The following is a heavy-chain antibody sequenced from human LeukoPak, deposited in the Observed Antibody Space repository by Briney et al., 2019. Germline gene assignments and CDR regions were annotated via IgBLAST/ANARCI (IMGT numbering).Heavy chain of an antibody. Sequence: PSETLSLTCAGYGGSFSGYYWSWIRQPPGKGLEWIGEINHSGSTNYNPSLKSRVTISVDTSKNQFSLKLSSVTAADTAVYYCARRDSSGVVPRWDYWGQGTLVTVSS. D-gene: IGHD6-19*01. J-gene: IGHJ4*02. V-gene: IGHV4-34*01. CDR3: ARRDSSGVVPRWDY. CDR2: INHSGST. CDR1: GGSFSGYY.